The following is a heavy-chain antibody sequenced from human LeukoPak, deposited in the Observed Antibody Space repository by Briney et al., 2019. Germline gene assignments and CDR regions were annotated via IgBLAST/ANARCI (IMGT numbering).Heavy chain of an antibody. D-gene: IGHD3-10*02. J-gene: IGHJ4*02. CDR3: ARVDVRGAVYFDY. CDR1: GFTFSSYG. CDR2: IRYDGSNK. Sequence: GGSLRLSCAASGFTFSSYGMYWVRQAPGKGLEWVAFIRYDGSNKYYADSVKGRFTISRDNSKNTLYLQMNSLRAEDTAVYYCARVDVRGAVYFDYWGQGTLVTVSS. V-gene: IGHV3-30*02.